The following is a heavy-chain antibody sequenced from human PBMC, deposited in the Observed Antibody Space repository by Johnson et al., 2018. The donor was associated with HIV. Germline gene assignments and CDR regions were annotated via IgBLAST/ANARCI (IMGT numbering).Heavy chain of an antibody. D-gene: IGHD3-10*01. CDR2: ISYDGSNK. CDR3: AKDDSPSGAFDI. Sequence: QVLLVESGGGVVQPGGSLRLSCAASGFTFSNYGMHWVRQAPGKGLEWVAVISYDGSNKYYADSVKGRFTISRDNSKNTLYVQMNSLRVEDTAVYYCAKDDSPSGAFDIWGHGTMVTVSS. J-gene: IGHJ3*02. CDR1: GFTFSNYG. V-gene: IGHV3-30*18.